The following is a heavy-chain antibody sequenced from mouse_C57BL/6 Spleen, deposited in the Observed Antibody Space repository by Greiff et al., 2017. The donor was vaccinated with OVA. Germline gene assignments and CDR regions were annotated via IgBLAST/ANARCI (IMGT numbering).Heavy chain of an antibody. J-gene: IGHJ2*01. CDR1: GYTFTEYT. D-gene: IGHD2-5*01. V-gene: IGHV1-62-2*01. CDR2: FYPGSGSI. CDR3: ARHASYYSNYPYYFDY. Sequence: SGAELVKPGASVKLSCKASGYTFTEYTIHWVKQRSGQGLEWIGWFYPGSGSIKYNEKFKDKATLTADKSSSTVYMELSRLTSEDSAVYFCARHASYYSNYPYYFDYWGQGTTLTVSS.